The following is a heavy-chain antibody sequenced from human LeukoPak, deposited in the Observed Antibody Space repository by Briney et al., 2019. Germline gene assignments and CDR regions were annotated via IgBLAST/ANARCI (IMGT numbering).Heavy chain of an antibody. CDR2: IIPLLGIA. V-gene: IGHV1-69*02. Sequence: GASVKVSCKASGGTFSSYTISWVRQAPGQGLECMGRIIPLLGIANYAQKFQGRVTITAEKSTSKAYMELSSLRSEDPAVYYCAKGVVVVVPAADNWFDPWGQGTLVTVSS. D-gene: IGHD2-2*01. CDR3: AKGVVVVVPAADNWFDP. J-gene: IGHJ5*02. CDR1: GGTFSSYT.